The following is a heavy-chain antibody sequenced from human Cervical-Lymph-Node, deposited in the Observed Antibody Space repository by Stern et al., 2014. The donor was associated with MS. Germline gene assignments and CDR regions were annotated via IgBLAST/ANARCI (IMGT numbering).Heavy chain of an antibody. J-gene: IGHJ6*02. CDR1: GFTFNKYA. CDR3: AKQYFDSSGYSYYYGMDV. V-gene: IGHV3-23*04. CDR2: ISGSGGSI. Sequence: EVQLVESGGDLVQPGGSLRLSCAASGFTFNKYAMNWVRQAPGKGLEWDSTISGSGGSIYYADSVKGRFTISRDNSENTLYLQMHSLRAEDTAIYYCAKQYFDSSGYSYYYGMDVWGQGTTVTVSS. D-gene: IGHD3-22*01.